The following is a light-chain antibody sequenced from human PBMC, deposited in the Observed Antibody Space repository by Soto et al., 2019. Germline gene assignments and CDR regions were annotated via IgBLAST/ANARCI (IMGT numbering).Light chain of an antibody. CDR3: QQYNSWFS. J-gene: IGKJ4*01. V-gene: IGKV3-15*01. CDR1: QSVSTN. Sequence: EVVLTQSPATLSVSPGKTATLSCRASQSVSTNLAWYQQKPGQAPRLLIYGASTRATGIPARFSGSASGTEFTLIISSLQSEDFAVYYCQQYNSWFSFGGGTKVEIK. CDR2: GAS.